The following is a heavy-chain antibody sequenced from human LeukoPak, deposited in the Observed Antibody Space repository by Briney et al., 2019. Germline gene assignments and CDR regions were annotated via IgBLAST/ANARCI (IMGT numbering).Heavy chain of an antibody. J-gene: IGHJ6*04. V-gene: IGHV4-34*01. CDR1: GGSFSGYY. CDR3: ARGRYCSSTSCYGGYYYYYYGMDV. CDR2: INHSGST. Sequence: SETLSLTCAVYGGSFSGYYWSWIRQPPGKGLEWIGEINHSGSTNYNPSPKSRVTISVDTSKNQFSLKLSSVTAADTAVYYCARGRYCSSTSCYGGYYYYYYGMDVWGKGTTVTVSS. D-gene: IGHD2-2*01.